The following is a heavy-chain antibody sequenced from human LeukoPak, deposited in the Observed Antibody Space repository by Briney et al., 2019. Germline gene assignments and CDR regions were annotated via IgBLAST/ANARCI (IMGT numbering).Heavy chain of an antibody. CDR1: GGSFSGYY. D-gene: IGHD6-13*01. J-gene: IGHJ4*02. V-gene: IGHV4-34*01. Sequence: PSETLSLTCAVYGGSFSGYYWSWIRQPPGKGLEWIGYIYHSGSTYYNPSLKSRVTISVDRSKNQFSLKLSSVTAADTAVYYCARGDSSSLDYWGQGTLVTVSS. CDR2: IYHSGST. CDR3: ARGDSSSLDY.